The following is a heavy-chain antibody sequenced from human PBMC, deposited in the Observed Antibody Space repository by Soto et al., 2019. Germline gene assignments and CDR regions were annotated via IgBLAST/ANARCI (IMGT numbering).Heavy chain of an antibody. CDR1: GYTFTSYY. CDR3: ARDGYGSTWDYFDC. D-gene: IGHD6-13*01. V-gene: IGHV1-46*01. Sequence: GASVKVSCKASGYTFTSYYMHWVRQAPGQGLEWMGIINPSGGSTSYAQKFQGRVTMTTDTSTSTAYMELRSLRSDDTAVYYCARDGYGSTWDYFDCWGQGTLVTVSS. CDR2: INPSGGST. J-gene: IGHJ4*02.